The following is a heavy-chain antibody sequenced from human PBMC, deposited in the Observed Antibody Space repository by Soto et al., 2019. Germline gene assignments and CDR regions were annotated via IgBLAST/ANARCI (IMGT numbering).Heavy chain of an antibody. CDR2: INPDGSGR. J-gene: IGHJ1*01. CDR1: GFTFENFW. V-gene: IGHV3-7*01. CDR3: TRSQS. Sequence: GGSLRLSCVASGFTFENFWLSWVRQAPGMGLEWVANINPDGSGRYYVDSVKGRFTISRDNANNSMLLQMNSLRAEDTAVYYCTRSQSWGQGTLVTVSS.